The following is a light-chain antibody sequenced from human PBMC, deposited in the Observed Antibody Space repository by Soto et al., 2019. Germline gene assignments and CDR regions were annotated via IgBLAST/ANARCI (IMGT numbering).Light chain of an antibody. Sequence: QSALTQPASVSGSPGQSITISCTGTSSDVYDYIYVSWYQQHPGKAPKLIIYDVSHRPSGVSNRFSGSKSGNTASLTISGLQAEDEAEYYCSSYTTSSTYVFGTGTKLTVL. CDR3: SSYTTSSTYV. CDR1: SSDVYDYIY. CDR2: DVS. J-gene: IGLJ1*01. V-gene: IGLV2-14*03.